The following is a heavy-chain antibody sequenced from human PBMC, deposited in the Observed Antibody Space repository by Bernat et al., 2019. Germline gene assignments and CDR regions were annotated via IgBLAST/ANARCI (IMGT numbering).Heavy chain of an antibody. V-gene: IGHV3-33*01. Sequence: QVQLVESGGGVVQPGRSLRLSCAASGFTFSLYGMHWVRQAPGKGLEWVAVIWYDGSNKYYADSLKGRFTISRDNSKNTLYLQMNSLRAEDTAVYYCARDREGYSSSWAQFDYWGQGSLVTVSS. D-gene: IGHD6-13*01. CDR3: ARDREGYSSSWAQFDY. J-gene: IGHJ4*02. CDR1: GFTFSLYG. CDR2: IWYDGSNK.